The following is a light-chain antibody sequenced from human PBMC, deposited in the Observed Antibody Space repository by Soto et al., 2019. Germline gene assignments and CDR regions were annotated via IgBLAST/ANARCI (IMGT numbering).Light chain of an antibody. Sequence: QSALTQPPSASGSPGQSVTISCTGTSSDIGGYNYVSWYQQHPGKAPKLMIYELSKRPSGVPDRFSGSKSGNTASLTVSGLQAEDEADYYCSSHAGSNSFVVFGAGTKLTVL. CDR3: SSHAGSNSFVV. CDR1: SSDIGGYNY. J-gene: IGLJ2*01. CDR2: ELS. V-gene: IGLV2-8*01.